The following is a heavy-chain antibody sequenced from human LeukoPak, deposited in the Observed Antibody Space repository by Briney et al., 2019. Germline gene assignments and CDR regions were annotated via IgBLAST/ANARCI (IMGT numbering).Heavy chain of an antibody. V-gene: IGHV4-59*01. D-gene: IGHD1-14*01. J-gene: IGHJ4*02. CDR3: AGMRITTPTVRTLDY. CDR1: GGSMGTYY. CDR2: IYYTGST. Sequence: PSETLSLTCTVSGGSMGTYYWTWIRQPPGRGLEWIGFIYYTGSTNYNPSLKSRVTISVDTSKNQFSLKLSSATAADTAVYYCAGMRITTPTVRTLDYWGQGTLVTVSS.